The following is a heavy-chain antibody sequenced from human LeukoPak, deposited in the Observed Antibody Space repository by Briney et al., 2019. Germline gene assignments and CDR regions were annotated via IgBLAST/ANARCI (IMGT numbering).Heavy chain of an antibody. J-gene: IGHJ3*02. CDR1: GFTFSTYA. CDR3: ARDGHVDAFDI. Sequence: GRSLRLSCAASGFTFSTYAMHWVRQAPGKGLEWVAVISFDGSNKYYADSVKGRFTISRDSSKNTLYLQMNSLRAEDTAVYYCARDGHVDAFDIWGQGTMVTVSS. CDR2: ISFDGSNK. V-gene: IGHV3-30*04.